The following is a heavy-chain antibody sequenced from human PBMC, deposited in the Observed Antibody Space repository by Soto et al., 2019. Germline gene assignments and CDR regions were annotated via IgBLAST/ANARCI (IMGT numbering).Heavy chain of an antibody. Sequence: SETLSLTCAVSGGSISSGGYSWSWIRQPPGKGLEWIGYIYHSGSTYYNPSLKSRVTISVDRSKNQFSLKLSSVTAADTAVYYCARVGYYDSSSVYFDYWGQGTRVTVSS. V-gene: IGHV4-30-2*01. CDR2: IYHSGST. J-gene: IGHJ4*02. CDR1: GGSISSGGYS. D-gene: IGHD3-22*01. CDR3: ARVGYYDSSSVYFDY.